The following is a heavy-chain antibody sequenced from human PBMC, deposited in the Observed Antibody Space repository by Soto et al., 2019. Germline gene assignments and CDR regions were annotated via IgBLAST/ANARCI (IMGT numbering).Heavy chain of an antibody. CDR1: GFTFSSYA. CDR3: ARTYCSGGSCYSAVDY. Sequence: EVQLVESGGGLVQPGGSLRLSCAASGFTFSSYAMTWVRQAPGMGLEWVSLISGGGDGTYYADSVKGRFTISRDNSKNTLYLQMNSLRAEDTAVYYCARTYCSGGSCYSAVDYWGQGTLVTVSS. J-gene: IGHJ4*02. V-gene: IGHV3-23*04. D-gene: IGHD2-15*01. CDR2: ISGGGDGT.